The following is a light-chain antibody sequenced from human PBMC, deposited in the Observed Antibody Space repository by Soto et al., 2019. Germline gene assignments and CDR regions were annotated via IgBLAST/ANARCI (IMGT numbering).Light chain of an antibody. CDR1: QSISSY. CDR2: AAS. V-gene: IGKV1-39*01. J-gene: IGKJ3*01. CDR3: QQSYSTLET. Sequence: DIQMTQSPSSLSASVGDRVTITCRASQSISSYLNWYQQKPGKAPKLLIYAASSLQSGVPSRFSGSGAGTEFTLTISSLQPEDFATNYCQQSYSTLETVRPGTKVDIK.